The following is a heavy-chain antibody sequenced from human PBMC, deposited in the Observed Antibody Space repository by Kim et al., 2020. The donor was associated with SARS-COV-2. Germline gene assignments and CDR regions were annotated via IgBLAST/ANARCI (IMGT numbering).Heavy chain of an antibody. Sequence: SETLSLTCTVSGGSIGNSLYYWGWIRQPPGKRLEWIGNIHYSGTTYYNPSLKSRVTFSVDTSKNQFSLKLASVTAADTAVYYCARTFFDRGLIITPLDYWGQGTLATVSS. CDR3: ARTFFDRGLIITPLDY. J-gene: IGHJ4*02. V-gene: IGHV4-39*01. CDR1: GGSIGNSLYY. D-gene: IGHD3-10*01. CDR2: IHYSGTT.